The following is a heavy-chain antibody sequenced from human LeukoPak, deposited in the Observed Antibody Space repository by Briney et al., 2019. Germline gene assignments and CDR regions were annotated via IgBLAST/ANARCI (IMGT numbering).Heavy chain of an antibody. V-gene: IGHV1-18*01. CDR3: ARDRRRYRSSHGQTTWFDP. CDR1: GYTFTSYG. CDR2: ISAYNGNT. J-gene: IGHJ5*02. Sequence: GASVKVSCKASGYTFTSYGISWVRQAPGQGLEWMGWISAYNGNTNYAQKLQGRVTMTTDTSTSTAYMELRSLRSDDTAVYYCARDRRRYRSSHGQTTWFDPWGQGTLVTVSS. D-gene: IGHD6-6*01.